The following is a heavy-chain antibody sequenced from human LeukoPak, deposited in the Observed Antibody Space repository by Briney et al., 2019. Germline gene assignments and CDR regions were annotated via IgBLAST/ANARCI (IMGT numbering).Heavy chain of an antibody. CDR2: IYYSGST. Sequence: PSETLSLTCTVSGGSISSYYWSWIRQPPGKGLEWIGYIYYSGSTNYNPSLKSRVTISVDTSKNQFSLKLSSVTAADTAVYYCARRRGNSEGFDPWGQGTLVTVSS. CDR3: ARRRGNSEGFDP. D-gene: IGHD4-23*01. J-gene: IGHJ5*02. CDR1: GGSISSYY. V-gene: IGHV4-59*08.